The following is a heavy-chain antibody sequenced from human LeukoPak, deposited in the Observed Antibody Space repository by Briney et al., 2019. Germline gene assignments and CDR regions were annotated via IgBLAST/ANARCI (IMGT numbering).Heavy chain of an antibody. Sequence: GGSLRLSXAASGFTFSSYAMSWVRQAPGKGLEWVSDISGSGGSTYYADSVKGRFTISRDNSKNTLYLQMNSLRAEDTAVYYCAKDLRGYYGSGSYRGYWGQGTLVTVSS. CDR2: ISGSGGST. CDR3: AKDLRGYYGSGSYRGY. V-gene: IGHV3-23*01. D-gene: IGHD3-10*01. CDR1: GFTFSSYA. J-gene: IGHJ4*02.